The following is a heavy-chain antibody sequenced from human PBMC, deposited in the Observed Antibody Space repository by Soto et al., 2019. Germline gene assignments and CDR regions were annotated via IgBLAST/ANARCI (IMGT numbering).Heavy chain of an antibody. J-gene: IGHJ4*02. D-gene: IGHD2-2*01. Sequence: SETLSLTCTVSGGSISSSSYYWGWIRQPPGKGLEWIGSIYYSGSTYYNPSLKSRVTISVDTSKNQFSLKLSSVTAADTAVYYCARGGVVVVPAARGKYSYWGQGTLVTVSS. CDR3: ARGGVVVVPAARGKYSY. CDR1: GGSISSSSYY. CDR2: IYYSGST. V-gene: IGHV4-39*01.